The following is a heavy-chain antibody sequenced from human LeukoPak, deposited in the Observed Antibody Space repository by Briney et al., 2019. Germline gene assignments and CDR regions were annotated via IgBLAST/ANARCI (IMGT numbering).Heavy chain of an antibody. V-gene: IGHV4-39*01. Sequence: SETLSLTCTVSGGSISSSSYYWGWIRQPPGKGLEWIGSIYYSGSTYYNPSLKSRVTISVDTSKNQFSLKLSSVTAADTAVYYCARLRSVRATDAFDIWGQGTMVTVSS. J-gene: IGHJ3*02. CDR1: GGSISSSSYY. CDR2: IYYSGST. CDR3: ARLRSVRATDAFDI.